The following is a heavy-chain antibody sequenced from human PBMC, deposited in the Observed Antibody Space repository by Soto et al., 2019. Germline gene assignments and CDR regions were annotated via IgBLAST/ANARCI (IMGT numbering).Heavy chain of an antibody. CDR1: GFTFSSYA. CDR2: ISYDGSNK. V-gene: IGHV3-30-3*01. CDR3: AREFDPDSEKVPAAIRGGHGHYYYGMDV. J-gene: IGHJ6*02. D-gene: IGHD2-2*01. Sequence: GGSLRLSCAASGFTFSSYAMHWVRQAPGKGLEWVAVISYDGSNKYYADSVKGRFTISRDNSKNTLYLQMNSLRAEDTAVYYCAREFDPDSEKVPAAIRGGHGHYYYGMDVWGQGTTVTVSS.